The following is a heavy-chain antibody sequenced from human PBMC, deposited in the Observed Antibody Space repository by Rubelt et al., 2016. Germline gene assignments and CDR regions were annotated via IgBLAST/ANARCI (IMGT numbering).Heavy chain of an antibody. D-gene: IGHD1-14*01. CDR3: ARRGPDTEYFHY. CDR1: GYSFTNYW. CDR2: IYPGDSDT. V-gene: IGHV5-51*01. Sequence: EVQLVQSGAEVKKPGESLKISCKGSGYSFTNYWIGWVRRMPGKGLEWMGTIYPGDSDTRYRPSFQGQVTISADKSINTAYLQWSSLKASDTAIYYCARRGPDTEYFHYWGQGTLVTASS. J-gene: IGHJ4*02.